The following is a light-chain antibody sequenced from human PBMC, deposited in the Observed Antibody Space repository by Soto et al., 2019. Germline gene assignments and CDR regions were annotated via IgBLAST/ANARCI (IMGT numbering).Light chain of an antibody. CDR3: QSYDSSLSGPYV. J-gene: IGLJ1*01. CDR1: SYNIGAGYD. CDR2: GNS. V-gene: IGLV1-40*01. Sequence: QSVLTQPPSVSGAPGQRVTISCTGSSYNIGAGYDVHWYQQLPGPAPKLLIYGNSNRPSGVPDRFSGSKSGTSASLAITGLQAEDEADYNCQSYDSSLSGPYVFGTGTKVTVL.